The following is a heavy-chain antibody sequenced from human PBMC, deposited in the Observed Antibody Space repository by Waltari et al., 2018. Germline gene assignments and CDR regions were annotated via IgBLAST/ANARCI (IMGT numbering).Heavy chain of an antibody. D-gene: IGHD3-10*01. V-gene: IGHV3-9*03. CDR3: AKDRARFSGKDAFDI. Sequence: EVQLVESGGGLVQPGRSLRLSCAASGFTFDDYAMHWVRQAPGKGLEWVSGISWNSGSIGNADSVKGRFTISRDNAKNSLYLQMNSLRAEDMALYYCAKDRARFSGKDAFDIWGQGTMVTVSS. CDR2: ISWNSGSI. CDR1: GFTFDDYA. J-gene: IGHJ3*02.